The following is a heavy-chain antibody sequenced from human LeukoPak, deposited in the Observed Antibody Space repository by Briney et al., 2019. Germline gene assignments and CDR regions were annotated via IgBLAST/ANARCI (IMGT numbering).Heavy chain of an antibody. V-gene: IGHV3-33*01. D-gene: IGHD3-10*01. J-gene: IGHJ4*02. Sequence: GGSLRLSCAASGFAFNTYAMHWVRQAPGQGLEWVALIWHDGSHKFYSNSVRGQFTISRDNSKNTVSLQMNNLRPEDTAVYYCAREIFGSGSCPAVWGQGRLVTVSS. CDR1: GFAFNTYA. CDR2: IWHDGSHK. CDR3: AREIFGSGSCPAV.